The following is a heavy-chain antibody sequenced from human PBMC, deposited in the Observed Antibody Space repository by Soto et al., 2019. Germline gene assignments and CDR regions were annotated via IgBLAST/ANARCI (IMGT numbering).Heavy chain of an antibody. D-gene: IGHD6-19*01. J-gene: IGHJ4*02. CDR2: INPNSGGT. Sequence: ASVKVSCKTFGYTFTGYYMHWVREAPGQGLELMGWINPNSGGTNYAQNFQGRVTMTRDTPISTAYMELSRLRSDDTAVYYCARVRSSGWYTAYYWGQGTLVTVYS. V-gene: IGHV1-2*02. CDR3: ARVRSSGWYTAYY. CDR1: GYTFTGYY.